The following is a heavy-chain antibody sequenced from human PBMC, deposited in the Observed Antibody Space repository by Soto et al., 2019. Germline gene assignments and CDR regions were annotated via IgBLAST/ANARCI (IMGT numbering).Heavy chain of an antibody. Sequence: EVQLLESGGGLVQPGGSLRLSCAASGFTFSSYAMSWVRQAPGKGLEWVSVISGSGDSTYYADSVKGRLTISRDNSKNTRYLQMNSLRAEDTAVYNCAKRGAGHYFDYWGQGTLVTVSS. V-gene: IGHV3-23*01. CDR2: ISGSGDST. CDR3: AKRGAGHYFDY. J-gene: IGHJ4*02. CDR1: GFTFSSYA. D-gene: IGHD6-19*01.